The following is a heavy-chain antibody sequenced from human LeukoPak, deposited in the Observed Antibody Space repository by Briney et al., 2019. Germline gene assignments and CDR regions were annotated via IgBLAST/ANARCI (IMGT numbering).Heavy chain of an antibody. V-gene: IGHV1-2*04. J-gene: IGHJ3*02. D-gene: IGHD7-27*01. CDR1: GYTFTGYY. CDR2: INPNSGGT. Sequence: ASVKVSCKSSGYTFTGYYMHWVRQVPGQGLEWMGWINPNSGGTNYAQKFQGWVTMTRDTSISTAYMELSRLRSDDTAVYYCARDGQLGIKRGAFDIWGQGTMVTVSS. CDR3: ARDGQLGIKRGAFDI.